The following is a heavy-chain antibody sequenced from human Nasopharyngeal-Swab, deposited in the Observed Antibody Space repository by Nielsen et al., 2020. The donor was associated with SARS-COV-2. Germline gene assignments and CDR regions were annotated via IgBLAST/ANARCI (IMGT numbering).Heavy chain of an antibody. D-gene: IGHD2-21*01. V-gene: IGHV3-11*01. CDR3: TTGPAAFLFIPYFFEN. CDR2: ISRGGESI. Sequence: GESLKISCAASGFIFSDYYMTWIRQVQGKGLEWVSFISRGGESIYYADSVKGRFTISRDDSKNTLYLQMNSLKPEDTAVYFCTTGPAAFLFIPYFFENWGHGTLVTVSS. CDR1: GFIFSDYY. J-gene: IGHJ4*01.